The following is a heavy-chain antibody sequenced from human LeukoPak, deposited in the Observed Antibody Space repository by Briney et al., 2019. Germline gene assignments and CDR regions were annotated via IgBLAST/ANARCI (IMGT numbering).Heavy chain of an antibody. D-gene: IGHD2-21*02. V-gene: IGHV3-23*01. J-gene: IGHJ5*02. Sequence: GGSLRLSCAASGSTFSSYAMSWVRQAPGKGLEWVSDISGSGGSTHYADSVKGRSTISRDNAKNTLYLQMNSLRAEDTAVYYCAKDSSIVVVTARNWFDPWGQGTLVTVSS. CDR3: AKDSSIVVVTARNWFDP. CDR1: GSTFSSYA. CDR2: ISGSGGST.